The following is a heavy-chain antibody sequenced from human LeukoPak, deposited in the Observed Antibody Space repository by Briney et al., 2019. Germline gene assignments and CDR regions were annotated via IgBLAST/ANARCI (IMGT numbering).Heavy chain of an antibody. Sequence: PSETLSLTCTVSGDSISSSDYYWGWIRQPPGKGLEWIGSIYYSGNTFYNPSLKSRVTISVDTSKNQFSLKLSSVTAADTAVYYCARRSSGEYYYDSSGYYYRYWGQGTLVTVSS. D-gene: IGHD3-22*01. CDR1: GDSISSSDYY. V-gene: IGHV4-39*01. CDR2: IYYSGNT. J-gene: IGHJ4*02. CDR3: ARRSSGEYYYDSSGYYYRY.